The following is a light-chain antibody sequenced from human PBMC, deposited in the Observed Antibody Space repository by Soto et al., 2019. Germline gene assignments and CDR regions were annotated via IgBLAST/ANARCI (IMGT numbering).Light chain of an antibody. CDR1: HSLLHSAGQTH. CDR2: EVS. J-gene: IGKJ5*01. V-gene: IGKV2D-29*02. CDR3: LQITQLPPT. Sequence: DVVMTQTPLSLSVTPGQPASISCKSSHSLLHSAGQTHLVWYLQKPGQSPQLLIYEVSNRFSVEPERVSGSGSGGDFTLKISRVEAEDVGVYHCLQITQLPPTVGQGTRLDI.